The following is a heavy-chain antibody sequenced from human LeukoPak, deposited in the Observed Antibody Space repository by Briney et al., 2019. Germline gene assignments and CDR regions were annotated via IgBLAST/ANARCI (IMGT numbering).Heavy chain of an antibody. V-gene: IGHV4-59*01. CDR1: GDSISSYY. J-gene: IGHJ6*02. Sequence: SETLSLTCTVSGDSISSYYWNWLRQPPGKGLEWIGYIYYSGSTNYNSSLKSRVTISGDTSKNQLSLKLSSVTAADTAVYYCARVWRNPSFGVDVWGQGTTVTVSS. CDR2: IYYSGST. D-gene: IGHD1-14*01. CDR3: ARVWRNPSFGVDV.